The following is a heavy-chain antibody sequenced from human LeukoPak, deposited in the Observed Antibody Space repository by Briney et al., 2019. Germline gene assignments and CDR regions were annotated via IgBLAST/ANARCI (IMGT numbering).Heavy chain of an antibody. CDR1: GVSISSSDYY. CDR3: ARGYSSAY. V-gene: IGHV4-39*01. J-gene: IGHJ4*02. CDR2: ISYSGIT. Sequence: SETLSLTCSVSGVSISSSDYYWGWIRQPPGKGLEWIGSISYSGITYYNPSFKSRVTISIDTSKKQFSLRLTSVTAADTAVYYCARGYSSAYWGQGTLVTVSS. D-gene: IGHD6-25*01.